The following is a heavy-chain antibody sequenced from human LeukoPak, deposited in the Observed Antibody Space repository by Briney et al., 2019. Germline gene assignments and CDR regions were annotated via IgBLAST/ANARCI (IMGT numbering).Heavy chain of an antibody. V-gene: IGHV3-30*18. CDR1: GFTFSTYG. D-gene: IGHD2-15*01. CDR2: VSYDGSNK. J-gene: IGHJ4*02. CDR3: AKGTVRSCSGPSCYPLDS. Sequence: PGGSLRLSCAASGFTFSTYGMHWVRQVPGKGLEWVAVVSYDGSNKYYGDSVKGRFTISRDNSKNTVYLEMNSLRVEDTAVYYCAKGTVRSCSGPSCYPLDSWGQGTLVTVSS.